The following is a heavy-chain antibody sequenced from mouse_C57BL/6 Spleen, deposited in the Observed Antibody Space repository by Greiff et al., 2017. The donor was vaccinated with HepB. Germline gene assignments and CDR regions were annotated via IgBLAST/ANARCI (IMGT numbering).Heavy chain of an antibody. Sequence: EVQLQQSGTVLARPGASVKMSCKTSGYTFTSYWMHWVKQRPGQGLEWIGAIYPGNSDTSYNQKFKGKATLTAVTSASTAYMELSSLTNEDSAVYYCTRAIYYYGSSFAYWGQGTLVTVSA. J-gene: IGHJ3*01. CDR1: GYTFTSYW. V-gene: IGHV1-5*01. CDR3: TRAIYYYGSSFAY. D-gene: IGHD1-1*01. CDR2: IYPGNSDT.